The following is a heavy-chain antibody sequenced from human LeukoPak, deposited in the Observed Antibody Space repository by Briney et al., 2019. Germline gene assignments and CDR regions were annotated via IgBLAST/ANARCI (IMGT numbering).Heavy chain of an antibody. D-gene: IGHD3-22*01. Sequence: SETLSLTCTVFGGSITGYYWNWIRQPAGQGLEWLGRVYSSGVGNYNPSLTSRVTMSVDTSKNQFSLKLTSLTAADTAVYYCAREEFLHEIDSSGYFVYWGQGTLVTVSS. CDR3: AREEFLHEIDSSGYFVY. V-gene: IGHV4-4*07. CDR1: GGSITGYY. CDR2: VYSSGVG. J-gene: IGHJ4*02.